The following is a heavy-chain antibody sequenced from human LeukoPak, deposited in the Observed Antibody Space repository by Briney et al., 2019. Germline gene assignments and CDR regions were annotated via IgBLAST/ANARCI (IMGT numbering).Heavy chain of an antibody. CDR3: ARRTTFCISGSCPID. Sequence: PSQTLSLTCTVSGGSISSGDYYWRWIRQPPGKGLVWIGCIYHTGSTYYNPSLKSRVSISIDKSTNQFSLNLSSVTAADTAVYYCARRTTFCISGSCPIDWGQGTLVTVSS. CDR1: GGSISSGDYY. D-gene: IGHD2-15*01. V-gene: IGHV4-30-2*01. J-gene: IGHJ4*02. CDR2: IYHTGST.